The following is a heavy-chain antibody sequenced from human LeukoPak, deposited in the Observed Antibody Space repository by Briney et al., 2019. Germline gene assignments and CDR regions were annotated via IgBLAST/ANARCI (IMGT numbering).Heavy chain of an antibody. CDR1: GYTFTSYD. D-gene: IGHD5-12*01. CDR2: MNPNSGNT. J-gene: IGHJ4*02. CDR3: ARGRLGSGYRLN. Sequence: ASVKVSCKASGYTFTSYDINWVRQATGQGLEWMGWMNPNSGNTGYAQKFQGRVTMTRNTSISTAYMELSGLRSEDTAVYYCARGRLGSGYRLNWGQGTLVTVSS. V-gene: IGHV1-8*01.